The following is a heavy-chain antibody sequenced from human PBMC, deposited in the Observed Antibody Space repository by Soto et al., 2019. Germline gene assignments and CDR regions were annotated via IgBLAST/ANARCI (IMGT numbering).Heavy chain of an antibody. CDR2: ISYDGSNK. Sequence: PGGSLRLSCAAYGFTFSSYAMHWVRQAPGKGLEWVAVISYDGSNKYYADSVKGRFTISRDNSKKTLYLQMNSLRAEDTAVYYCARERLITGTRGYYGMDVWGQGTTVTVSS. D-gene: IGHD1-7*01. V-gene: IGHV3-30-3*01. CDR1: GFTFSSYA. CDR3: ARERLITGTRGYYGMDV. J-gene: IGHJ6*02.